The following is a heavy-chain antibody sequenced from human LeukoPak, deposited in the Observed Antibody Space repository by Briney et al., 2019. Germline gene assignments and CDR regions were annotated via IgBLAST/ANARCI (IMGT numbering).Heavy chain of an antibody. D-gene: IGHD5-12*01. CDR3: ATMLVGTNLFNY. CDR1: GFTFSDYY. CDR2: ISTGSTYT. V-gene: IGHV3-11*03. Sequence: PGGSLRLSCAASGFTFSDYYMSWIRQAPGKGLEWVSYISTGSTYTYYADSVKGRFTISRDNAKNSLYLQINSLRAEDTAVYYRATMLVGTNLFNYWGQGTLVTVSS. J-gene: IGHJ4*02.